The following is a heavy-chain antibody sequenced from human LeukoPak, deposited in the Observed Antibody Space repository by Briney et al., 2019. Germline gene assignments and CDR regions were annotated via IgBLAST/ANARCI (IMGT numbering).Heavy chain of an antibody. D-gene: IGHD3-22*01. Sequence: PGGSLRLSCAASGFTFSNAWMSWVRQAPGKGLEWVGRIKSKTDGGTTDYAAPVKGRFTISRDDSKNTLYLQMNSLKTEDTAVYYCTTDYTLSSGYFTFDYWGQGTLVTVSS. CDR2: IKSKTDGGTT. V-gene: IGHV3-15*01. CDR1: GFTFSNAW. J-gene: IGHJ4*02. CDR3: TTDYTLSSGYFTFDY.